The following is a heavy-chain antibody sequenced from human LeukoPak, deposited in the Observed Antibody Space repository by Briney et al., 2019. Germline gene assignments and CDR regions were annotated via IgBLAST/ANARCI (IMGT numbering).Heavy chain of an antibody. CDR2: ISGSGGST. V-gene: IGHV3-23*01. J-gene: IGHJ6*02. D-gene: IGHD3-10*01. CDR1: GFTFSSYA. CDR3: ARVKTGLLWFGYGMDV. Sequence: GGSLRLSCAASGFTFSSYAMSWVRQAPGKGLEWVSAISGSGGSTYYADSVKGRFTISRDNSKNTLYLQMNSLRAEDTAVYYCARVKTGLLWFGYGMDVWGQGTTVTVSS.